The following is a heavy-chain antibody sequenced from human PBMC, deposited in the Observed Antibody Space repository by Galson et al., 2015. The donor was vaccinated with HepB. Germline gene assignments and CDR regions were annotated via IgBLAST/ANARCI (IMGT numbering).Heavy chain of an antibody. J-gene: IGHJ5*02. D-gene: IGHD2-21*01. CDR3: AKDFGYCGGDCSKNWFDP. V-gene: IGHV3-23*01. CDR2: ISGSGGST. Sequence: SLRLSCAASGFTFSSYAMSWVRQAPGKGLEWVSAISGSGGSTYYADSVKGRFTISRDNSKNTLYLQMNSLRAEDTAVYYCAKDFGYCGGDCSKNWFDPWGQGTLVTVSS. CDR1: GFTFSSYA.